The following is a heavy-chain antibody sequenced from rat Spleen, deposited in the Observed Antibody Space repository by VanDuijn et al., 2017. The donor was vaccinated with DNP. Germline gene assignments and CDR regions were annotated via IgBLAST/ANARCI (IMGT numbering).Heavy chain of an antibody. J-gene: IGHJ2*01. CDR1: GFTIKNYW. Sequence: EVQLVESGGDLVQPGWSLKLSCVVSGFTIKNYWMTWLRQVPGKGLEWVAYISYDGGSIDYGDSVKGRFTISRDNAKSTLYLQMNSLRSEDMATYYCARPHFYDGSYPRYWGQGVMVTVSS. V-gene: IGHV5-31*01. CDR3: ARPHFYDGSYPRY. D-gene: IGHD1-12*02. CDR2: ISYDGGSI.